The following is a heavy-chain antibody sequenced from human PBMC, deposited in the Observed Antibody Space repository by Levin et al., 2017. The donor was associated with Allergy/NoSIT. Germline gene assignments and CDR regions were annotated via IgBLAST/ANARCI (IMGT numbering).Heavy chain of an antibody. CDR3: VRDGYCSSTSCEYYYGMDV. Sequence: SCAASGFNFRSYWMHWVRQAPGKGLVWVSRSDSDGSSTSYADSVKGRFTISRDNAKNTMYLQMNSLRAEDTAVYYCVRDGYCSSTSCEYYYGMDVWGQGTTVTVSS. CDR2: SDSDGSST. CDR1: GFNFRSYW. J-gene: IGHJ6*02. V-gene: IGHV3-74*01. D-gene: IGHD2-2*03.